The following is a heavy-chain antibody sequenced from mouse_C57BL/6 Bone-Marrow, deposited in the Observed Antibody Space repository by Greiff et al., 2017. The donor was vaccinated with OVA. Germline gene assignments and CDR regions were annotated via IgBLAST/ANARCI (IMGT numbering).Heavy chain of an antibody. Sequence: EVQGVESGEGLVKPGGSLKLSCAASGFTFSSYAMSWVRQTPEKRLGWVAYISSGGDYLCSADTVKGRFTISRDNARNTLYLQMSCLKSADTAMYYCTRDREFADWGQGTLVTVSA. CDR1: GFTFSSYA. J-gene: IGHJ3*01. V-gene: IGHV5-9-1*02. CDR2: ISSGGDYL. CDR3: TRDREFAD.